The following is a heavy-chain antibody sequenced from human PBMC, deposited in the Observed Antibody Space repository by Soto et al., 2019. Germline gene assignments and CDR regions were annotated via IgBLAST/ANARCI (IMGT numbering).Heavy chain of an antibody. J-gene: IGHJ1*01. CDR2: IYYSGST. Sequence: SETLSLTCTVSGGSVSSGSYYWSWIRQPPGKGLEWIGYIYYSGSTNYNPSLKSRVTISVDTSKNQFSLKLSSVTAADTAVYYCARGGMATITLRYFQHWGQGTLVTVSS. V-gene: IGHV4-61*01. CDR3: ARGGMATITLRYFQH. CDR1: GGSVSSGSYY. D-gene: IGHD5-12*01.